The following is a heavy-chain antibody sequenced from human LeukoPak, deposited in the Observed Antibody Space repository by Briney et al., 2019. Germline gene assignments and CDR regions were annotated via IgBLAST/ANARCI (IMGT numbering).Heavy chain of an antibody. V-gene: IGHV3-23*01. Sequence: GGSLRLSCAASGFTFSSYAMSWVRQAPGKGLEWVSGISGSGGSTYYADSVKGRFTISRDNSKNTLYLQMNSLRAEDTAVYYCARHITMVRGVIKRPDWFFDLWGRGILVTVSS. D-gene: IGHD3-10*01. J-gene: IGHJ2*01. CDR3: ARHITMVRGVIKRPDWFFDL. CDR1: GFTFSSYA. CDR2: ISGSGGST.